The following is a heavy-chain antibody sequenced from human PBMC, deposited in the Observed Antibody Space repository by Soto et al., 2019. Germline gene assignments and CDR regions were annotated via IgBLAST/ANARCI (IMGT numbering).Heavy chain of an antibody. Sequence: GGSLTLSCAASGFTFSSYAMHWVRQAPGKGLEWVAVISYDGSNKYYADSVKGRFTISRDNSKNTLYLQMNSLRAEDTAVYYCARDREARPMDYYYYGMHVWGQGTTVTVSS. D-gene: IGHD6-6*01. CDR3: ARDREARPMDYYYYGMHV. CDR2: ISYDGSNK. V-gene: IGHV3-30-3*01. CDR1: GFTFSSYA. J-gene: IGHJ6*02.